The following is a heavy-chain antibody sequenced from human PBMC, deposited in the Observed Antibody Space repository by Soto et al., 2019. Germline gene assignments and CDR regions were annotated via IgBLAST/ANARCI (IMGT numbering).Heavy chain of an antibody. J-gene: IGHJ4*02. V-gene: IGHV2-26*01. Sequence: QVTLKESGPVLVQPTETLTLTCTVSGFSLSNARMGVSWIRQPPGKALEWLAHLFSNDEKSYSTSLKSRLTISKHTSKSQVVLTMTNMDPVDTATYYCARIWDSSRIVDYWGQGTLVTVSS. CDR1: GFSLSNARMG. CDR2: LFSNDEK. D-gene: IGHD6-13*01. CDR3: ARIWDSSRIVDY.